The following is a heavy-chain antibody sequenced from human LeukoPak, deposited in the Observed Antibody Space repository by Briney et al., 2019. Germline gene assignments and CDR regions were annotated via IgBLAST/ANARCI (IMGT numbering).Heavy chain of an antibody. D-gene: IGHD2-2*03. CDR2: ISSSSSYI. V-gene: IGHV3-21*01. CDR1: GFTISSYS. CDR3: ARELDIVVVPAAIGNWFDP. Sequence: GASLRLFCAASGFTISSYSMNWVRQAPGKGLEWVSSISSSSSYIYYADSVKGRFTISRDNAKNSLYLQMNSLRAEDTAVYYCARELDIVVVPAAIGNWFDPWGQGTLVTVSS. J-gene: IGHJ5*02.